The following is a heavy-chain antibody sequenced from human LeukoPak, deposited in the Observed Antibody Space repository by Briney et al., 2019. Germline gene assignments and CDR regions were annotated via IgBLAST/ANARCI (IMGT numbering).Heavy chain of an antibody. CDR3: ARDSPNEAILWWSIDY. CDR1: GGSISSSSYY. CDR2: IYYNGST. V-gene: IGHV4-39*02. Sequence: SETLSLTCTVSGGSISSSSYYWGWIRQPPGKGLEWIGSIYYNGSTYYNPSLKSRVTISVDTSKNQFSLKLSSVTAADTAVYYCARDSPNEAILWWSIDYWGQGTLVTVSS. J-gene: IGHJ4*02. D-gene: IGHD2-21*01.